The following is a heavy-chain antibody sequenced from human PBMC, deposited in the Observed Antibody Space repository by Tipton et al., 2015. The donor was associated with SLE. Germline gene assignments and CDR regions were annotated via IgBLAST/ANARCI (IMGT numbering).Heavy chain of an antibody. CDR2: IYYSGST. J-gene: IGHJ3*02. CDR3: ARDQAGYYDSSGYHLGAFDI. V-gene: IGHV4-39*07. Sequence: TLSLTCTVSGGSISSSSYYWGWIRQPPGKGLEWIGSIYYSGSTYYNPSLKSRVAISVDTSKNQFSLKLSSVTAADTAVYYCARDQAGYYDSSGYHLGAFDIWGQGTMVTVSS. D-gene: IGHD3-22*01. CDR1: GGSISSSSYY.